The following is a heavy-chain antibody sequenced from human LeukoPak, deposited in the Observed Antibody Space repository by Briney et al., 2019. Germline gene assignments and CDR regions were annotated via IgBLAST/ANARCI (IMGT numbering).Heavy chain of an antibody. V-gene: IGHV4-39*01. D-gene: IGHD2/OR15-2a*01. CDR1: SGFISSSSYY. Sequence: SETLSLTCTVSSGFISSSSYYWGWIRQPPGKGLEWIGSIYYSGSTYYNPSLKSRVTISVDTSKNQFSLKLSSVTAADTAVYYCARHFLLPYYFDYWGQGTLVTVSS. J-gene: IGHJ4*02. CDR3: ARHFLLPYYFDY. CDR2: IYYSGST.